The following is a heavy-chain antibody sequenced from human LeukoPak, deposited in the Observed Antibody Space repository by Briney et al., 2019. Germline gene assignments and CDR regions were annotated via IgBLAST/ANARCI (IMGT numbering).Heavy chain of an antibody. CDR1: GGTFSSYA. J-gene: IGHJ4*02. V-gene: IGHV1-69*01. CDR3: ASGLKYDFWSGNKFDY. D-gene: IGHD3-3*01. CDR2: IIPIFGTA. Sequence: AVTVSCKASGGTFSSYAISWVRQAPGQGLEWMGGIIPIFGTANYAQKFQGRVTITADESTSTAYMELSSLRSEDTAVYYCASGLKYDFWSGNKFDYWGQGTLVTVSS.